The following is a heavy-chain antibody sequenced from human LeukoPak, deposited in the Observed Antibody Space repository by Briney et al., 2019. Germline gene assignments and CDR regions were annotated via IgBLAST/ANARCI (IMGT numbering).Heavy chain of an antibody. J-gene: IGHJ4*02. D-gene: IGHD3-22*01. V-gene: IGHV3-23*01. CDR2: ISGSGGST. CDR3: AKQVAPYYYDSSGYYYDY. CDR1: GFTFSSYA. Sequence: PGGSLRHSCAASGFTFSSYAMSWVRQAPGKGLEWVSAISGSGGSTYYADSVKGRFTISRDNSKNTLYLQMNSLRAEDTAVYYCAKQVAPYYYDSSGYYYDYWGQGTLVTVSS.